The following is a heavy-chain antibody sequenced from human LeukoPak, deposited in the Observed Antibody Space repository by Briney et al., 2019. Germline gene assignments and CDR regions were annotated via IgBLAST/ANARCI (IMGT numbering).Heavy chain of an antibody. Sequence: PSETLSLTCAVYGGSFSGYYWSWIRQPPGKGLEWIGEINHSGITNYNPSLKSRVTISVDTSKNQFSLKLSSVTAADTAVYYCARGSGYSYGYPFDYWGQGTLVTVSS. D-gene: IGHD5-18*01. CDR2: INHSGIT. CDR1: GGSFSGYY. V-gene: IGHV4-34*01. CDR3: ARGSGYSYGYPFDY. J-gene: IGHJ4*02.